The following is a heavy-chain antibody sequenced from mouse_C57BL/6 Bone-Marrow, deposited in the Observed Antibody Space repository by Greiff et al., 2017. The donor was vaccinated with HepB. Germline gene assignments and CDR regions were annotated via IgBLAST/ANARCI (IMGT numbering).Heavy chain of an antibody. CDR2: INYDGSST. Sequence: EVMLVESEGGLVQPGSSMKLSCTASGFTFSDYYMAWVRQVPEKGLEWVANINYDGSSTYYLDSLKSRFIISRDNAKNILYLQMSSLKSEDTATYYCARDRGVTTGTYFDYWGQGTTLTVSS. CDR1: GFTFSDYY. V-gene: IGHV5-16*01. CDR3: ARDRGVTTGTYFDY. D-gene: IGHD4-1*02. J-gene: IGHJ2*01.